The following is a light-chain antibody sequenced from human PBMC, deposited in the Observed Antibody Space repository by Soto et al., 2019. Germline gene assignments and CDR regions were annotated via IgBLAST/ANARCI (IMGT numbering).Light chain of an antibody. CDR3: ISYTSDNTLVV. Sequence: QSALTQPASVSGSPGQSITISCTGTSSDIGGYNYVSWYQQHPGKAPKVMIFDVNNRPSGVSNRFTGSKSGNTASLTISGLQAEDEAAYYCISYTSDNTLVVFGGGTQLTVL. J-gene: IGLJ2*01. CDR2: DVN. V-gene: IGLV2-14*03. CDR1: SSDIGGYNY.